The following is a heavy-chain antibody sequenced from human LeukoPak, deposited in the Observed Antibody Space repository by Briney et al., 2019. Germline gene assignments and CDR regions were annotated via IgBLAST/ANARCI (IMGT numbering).Heavy chain of an antibody. Sequence: PSETLSLTCTVSGGSISSYYWSWIRQPPGKGLEWIGYIYYSGSTNYNPSLKSRVTISVDTSKNQFSLKLSSVTAADTAVYYCARLPGWFDPWGQGTLVTVSS. CDR3: ARLPGWFDP. V-gene: IGHV4-59*01. CDR2: IYYSGST. J-gene: IGHJ5*02. CDR1: GGSISSYY.